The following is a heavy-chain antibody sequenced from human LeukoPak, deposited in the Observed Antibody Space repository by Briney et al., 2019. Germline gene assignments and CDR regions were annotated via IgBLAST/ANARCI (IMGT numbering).Heavy chain of an antibody. J-gene: IGHJ4*02. CDR2: ISSSGGST. CDR1: GFTFSNYA. V-gene: IGHV3-23*01. CDR3: TRVLATDLDY. D-gene: IGHD5-12*01. Sequence: PGGSLRLSCAASGFTFSNYAMSWVRQAPGKGLEWVSSISSSGGSTFYADSVKGRFTISRDKSKNTLHLQMNSLKTEDTAVYFCTRVLATDLDYWGQGTLVTVSS.